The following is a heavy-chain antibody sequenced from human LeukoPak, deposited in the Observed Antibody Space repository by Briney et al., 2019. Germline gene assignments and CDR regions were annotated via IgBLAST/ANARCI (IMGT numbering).Heavy chain of an antibody. J-gene: IGHJ5*02. CDR2: IYPGETA. Sequence: SETLSLTCAVSDGSFSNYYWSWFRQSPGEGLEWIAEIYPGETAKYNPSLWSRVTISADTSKSQFSLRLASVTAADKAVYYCAGYHQWFLNDRWGQGTLVNVSS. CDR3: AGYHQWFLNDR. D-gene: IGHD2-8*01. V-gene: IGHV4-34*01. CDR1: DGSFSNYY.